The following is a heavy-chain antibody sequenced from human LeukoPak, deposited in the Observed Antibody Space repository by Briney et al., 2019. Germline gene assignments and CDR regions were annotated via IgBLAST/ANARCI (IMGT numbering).Heavy chain of an antibody. D-gene: IGHD3-10*01. Sequence: SETLSLTCTVSGGSISSYYWTWIRQSPGKGLEWIGDIYYRGSTNYNPSLKSRVSISVDKSKNQFSLNLSSVTAADSAVYFCAGEYYGSGTHFDYWGQGTLVTVSS. CDR1: GGSISSYY. J-gene: IGHJ4*02. CDR3: AGEYYGSGTHFDY. V-gene: IGHV4-59*12. CDR2: IYYRGST.